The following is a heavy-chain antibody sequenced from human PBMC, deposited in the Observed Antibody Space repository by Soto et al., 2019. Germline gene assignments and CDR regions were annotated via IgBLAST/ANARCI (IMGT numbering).Heavy chain of an antibody. CDR2: INPSGGST. CDR3: ARDATYYYDSSGSQVGY. V-gene: IGHV1-46*01. D-gene: IGHD3-22*01. CDR1: GYTFTSYY. J-gene: IGHJ4*02. Sequence: ASVKVSRKASGYTFTSYYMHWVRQAPGKGLEWMGIINPSGGSTSYAQKFQGRVTMTRDTSTSTVYMELSSLRSEDTAVYYCARDATYYYDSSGSQVGYWGQGTLVTVSS.